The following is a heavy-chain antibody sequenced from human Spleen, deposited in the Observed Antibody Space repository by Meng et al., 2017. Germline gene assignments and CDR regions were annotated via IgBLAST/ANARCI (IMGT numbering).Heavy chain of an antibody. J-gene: IGHJ6*02. CDR3: ARHLDSGWYSFEYGMGV. CDR2: IYYSGST. CDR1: GGSISSYY. V-gene: IGHV4-59*01. Sequence: SETLSLTCTVSGGSISSYYWSWIRQPPGKGLEWIGYIYYSGSTNYNPSLKSRVTISVDTSKNQFSLKLSSVTAADTAVYYCARHLDSGWYSFEYGMGVWGQGTTVTVSS. D-gene: IGHD6-19*01.